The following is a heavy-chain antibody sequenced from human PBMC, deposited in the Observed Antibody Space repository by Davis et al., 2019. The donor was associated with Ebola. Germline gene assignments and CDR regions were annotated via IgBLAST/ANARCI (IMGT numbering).Heavy chain of an antibody. CDR3: AKGGGLGLLSYMDV. V-gene: IGHV3-53*05. Sequence: GESLKISCAASGLTISTNYMNWVRQAPGKGLEWVSIIYSGSSKYYADYVRGRFTISRDNAKNSLYLQMNSLRAEDRALYYCAKGGGLGLLSYMDVWGKGTTVTVSS. CDR2: IYSGSSK. D-gene: IGHD5-18*01. CDR1: GLTISTNY. J-gene: IGHJ6*03.